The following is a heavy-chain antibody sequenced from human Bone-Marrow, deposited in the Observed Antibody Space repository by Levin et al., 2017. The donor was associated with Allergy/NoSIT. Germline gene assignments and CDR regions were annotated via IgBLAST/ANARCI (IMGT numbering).Heavy chain of an antibody. CDR3: AHNHNGRNEVHFAY. D-gene: IGHD4-23*01. J-gene: IGHJ4*02. V-gene: IGHV2-5*02. CDR1: GFSLSTAGVG. CDR2: IYWDDDK. Sequence: ESGPTLVKPTQTLALTCTFSGFSLSTAGVGVGWIRQPPGKALEWLALIYWDDDKRYSPSLRSRLTITKDTSKNQVVLTMTNVGPVDTATYYCAHNHNGRNEVHFAYWGQGTLVTVSS.